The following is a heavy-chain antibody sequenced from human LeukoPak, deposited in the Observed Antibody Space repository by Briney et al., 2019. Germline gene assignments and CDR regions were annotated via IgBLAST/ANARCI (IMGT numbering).Heavy chain of an antibody. CDR2: IYYSGSI. CDR1: AGSISRGAYY. V-gene: IGHV4-30-4*02. J-gene: IGHJ5*02. Sequence: SETLSLTCTVSAGSISRGAYYWSWLRQPPGKGLEWIGYIYYSGSIYYNPSLKTRFTISVQTSKNQFSLKLSHLTAPASAAYYCARERIGVLEPYCSSTSCYGGFDPWGQGTLVTVSS. D-gene: IGHD2-2*01. CDR3: ARERIGVLEPYCSSTSCYGGFDP.